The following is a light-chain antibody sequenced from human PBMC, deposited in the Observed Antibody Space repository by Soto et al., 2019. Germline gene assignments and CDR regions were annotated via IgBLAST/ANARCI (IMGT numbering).Light chain of an antibody. V-gene: IGKV3-20*01. J-gene: IGKJ4*01. CDR3: HQFSSYELT. Sequence: EIELKQSPCTLSLYLGERGTISCRASQTVRNNYLAWYQQNTGQATRLLIYDASSRATGIPARFSGGGSGTDFTLNTSSMQPEDCAVYYCHQFSSYELTFGQGTKVDIK. CDR2: DAS. CDR1: QTVRNNY.